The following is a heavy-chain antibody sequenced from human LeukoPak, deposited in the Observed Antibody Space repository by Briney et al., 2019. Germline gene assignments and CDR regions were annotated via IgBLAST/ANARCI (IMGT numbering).Heavy chain of an antibody. J-gene: IGHJ4*02. Sequence: SETLSLTCTVSGGSISGYYWSWIRQPAGKGLEWIGRIYTSGSTNYNPSLKSRVTMSVDTSKNQFSLKLRSMTAADTAVYYCARHKRVNWAAYFDYWGQGTLVTVSS. D-gene: IGHD1-1*01. CDR1: GGSISGYY. V-gene: IGHV4-4*07. CDR2: IYTSGST. CDR3: ARHKRVNWAAYFDY.